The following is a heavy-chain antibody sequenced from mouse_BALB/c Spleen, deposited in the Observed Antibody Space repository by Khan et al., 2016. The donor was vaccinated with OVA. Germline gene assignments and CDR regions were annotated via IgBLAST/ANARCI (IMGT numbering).Heavy chain of an antibody. D-gene: IGHD2-1*01. V-gene: IGHV5-17*02. J-gene: IGHJ1*01. CDR3: ARSGGNFHWYFDV. CDR2: ISSGSSTI. CDR1: GFTFSSFG. Sequence: EVELVESGGDLVQPGGSRKLSCAASGFTFSSFGIHWVRQAPKKGLEWVAYISSGSSTIYYVDTVKGRFTISRDNPKNTLFLQMTSLRAEDTAMYYCARSGGNFHWYFDVWGAGTAVTVSS.